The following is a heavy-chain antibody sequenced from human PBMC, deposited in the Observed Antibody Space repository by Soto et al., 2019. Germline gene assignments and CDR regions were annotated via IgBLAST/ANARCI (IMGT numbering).Heavy chain of an antibody. Sequence: ASVKVSCKASGYTFTSYGISWVRQAPGQGLEWMGWISAYIGNTNYAQKFQGRVTMTTDTSTSTAYMELRSLRSDDTAIYYCARDPAPQDNDNLTGYFHFDYWGQGTLVTVSS. J-gene: IGHJ4*02. D-gene: IGHD3-9*01. CDR3: ARDPAPQDNDNLTGYFHFDY. CDR2: ISAYIGNT. CDR1: GYTFTSYG. V-gene: IGHV1-18*01.